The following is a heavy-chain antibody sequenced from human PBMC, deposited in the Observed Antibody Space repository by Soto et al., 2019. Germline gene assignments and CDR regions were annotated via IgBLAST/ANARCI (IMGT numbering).Heavy chain of an antibody. CDR3: ARDRARYNIVVVVAATPEYYYYGMEV. J-gene: IGHJ6*04. Sequence: ASVRVSCKASGYTFTSYGISWVRQAPGEGLEWMGWISAYNGNTNYAQKLQGRVTMTTDTSTSTAYMELRSLRSDDTAVYYCARDRARYNIVVVVAATPEYYYYGMEVWGKGTTVTVSS. CDR2: ISAYNGNT. CDR1: GYTFTSYG. V-gene: IGHV1-18*04. D-gene: IGHD2-15*01.